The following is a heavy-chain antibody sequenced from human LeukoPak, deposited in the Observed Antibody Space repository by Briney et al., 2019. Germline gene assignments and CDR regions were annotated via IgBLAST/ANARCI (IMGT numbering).Heavy chain of an antibody. V-gene: IGHV3-30-3*01. CDR3: ARPAVNYDILTGFDY. Sequence: GGSMRLSCAGSGFTFSSYAMHWVRQAPGKGLEWVAVISYDGSNKYYADSVKGRFTISRDNSKNTLYLQMNSLRAEDTAVYYCARPAVNYDILTGFDYWGQGTLVTVSS. CDR2: ISYDGSNK. CDR1: GFTFSSYA. J-gene: IGHJ4*02. D-gene: IGHD3-9*01.